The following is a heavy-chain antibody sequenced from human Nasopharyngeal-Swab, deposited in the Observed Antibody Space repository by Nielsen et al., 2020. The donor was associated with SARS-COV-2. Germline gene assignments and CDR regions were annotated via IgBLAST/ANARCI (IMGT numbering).Heavy chain of an antibody. V-gene: IGHV1-45*02. J-gene: IGHJ6*02. CDR3: ASGQCINGVCNPTDGLDV. Sequence: SVKVSCKASGGSITYRFLHWMRQAPGQALEGRGWITPFNGNAKYAQKFQGRVSITRDGSRTTASLELSSLRPDDTAMYFCASGQCINGVCNPTDGLDVWGQGTSVTVS. CDR1: GGSITYRF. D-gene: IGHD2-8*01. CDR2: ITPFNGNA.